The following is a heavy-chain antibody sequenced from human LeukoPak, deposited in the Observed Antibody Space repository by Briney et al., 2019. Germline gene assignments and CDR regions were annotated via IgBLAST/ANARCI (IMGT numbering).Heavy chain of an antibody. CDR3: ARAEMYSRSSPIFDY. Sequence: PGGSLRLSCAASGFTFSSYAMSWVRQAPGKGLEWVSAISGSGGSTYYADSVKGRFAISRDNSKNTLYLQMNSLRAEDTAVYYCARAEMYSRSSPIFDYWGLGTLVTVSS. CDR2: ISGSGGST. V-gene: IGHV3-23*01. J-gene: IGHJ4*02. CDR1: GFTFSSYA. D-gene: IGHD6-6*01.